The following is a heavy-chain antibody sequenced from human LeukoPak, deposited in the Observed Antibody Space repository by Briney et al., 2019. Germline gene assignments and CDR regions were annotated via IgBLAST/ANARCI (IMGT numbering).Heavy chain of an antibody. J-gene: IGHJ6*02. V-gene: IGHV1-18*04. Sequence: ASVKVSCKASGYTFTGYYMHWVRQAPGQGLEWMGWISVYNGNTNYAQKLQGRVTMTTDTSTSTAYMELRSLRSDDTAVYYCARDLRDDCGGDCYSPYYYYYGMDVWGQGTTVTVSS. CDR3: ARDLRDDCGGDCYSPYYYYYGMDV. CDR1: GYTFTGYY. D-gene: IGHD2-21*02. CDR2: ISVYNGNT.